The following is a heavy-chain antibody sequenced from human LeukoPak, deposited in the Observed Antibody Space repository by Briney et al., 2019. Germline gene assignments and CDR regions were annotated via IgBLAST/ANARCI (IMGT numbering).Heavy chain of an antibody. CDR1: GYTSTGYY. Sequence: ASVKVSCKASGYTSTGYYMHWVRQAPGQGLEWMGWINPNSGGTNYAQKFQGRVTMTRDTSISTAYMELSRLRSDDTAVYYCAREIVGYYDSSGYTDYWGQGTLVTVSS. D-gene: IGHD3-22*01. CDR2: INPNSGGT. J-gene: IGHJ4*02. V-gene: IGHV1-2*02. CDR3: AREIVGYYDSSGYTDY.